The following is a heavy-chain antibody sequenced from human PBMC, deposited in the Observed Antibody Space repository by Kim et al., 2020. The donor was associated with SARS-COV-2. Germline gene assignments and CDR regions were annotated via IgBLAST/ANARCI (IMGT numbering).Heavy chain of an antibody. CDR3: AGEDSSNWTSAYYVSMDV. CDR2: IYYSGST. V-gene: IGHV4-39*02. D-gene: IGHD6-13*01. CDR1: GGSISSSSYY. J-gene: IGHJ6*02. Sequence: SETLSLTCTVSGGSISSSSYYWGWIRQPPGKGLEWIGSIYYSGSTYYNPSLKRRVTISVDTSKNQFSLKLSSVIAADTAVYYCAGEDSSNWTSAYYVSMDVWGQGTTVTVSS.